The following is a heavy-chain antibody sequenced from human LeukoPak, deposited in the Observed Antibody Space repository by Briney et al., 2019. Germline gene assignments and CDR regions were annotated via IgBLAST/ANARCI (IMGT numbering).Heavy chain of an antibody. J-gene: IGHJ4*02. V-gene: IGHV1-18*01. D-gene: IGHD1-26*01. CDR3: ARGSREFDY. Sequence: GASVKVSCKASGYTFTRYGISWVRQAPGQGLEWMGWISAYNGNTNYAQTLPGRVTTTPDTPTSTAYMELRSLRSDDTAVYYCARGSREFDYWGQGTLVTVSS. CDR2: ISAYNGNT. CDR1: GYTFTRYG.